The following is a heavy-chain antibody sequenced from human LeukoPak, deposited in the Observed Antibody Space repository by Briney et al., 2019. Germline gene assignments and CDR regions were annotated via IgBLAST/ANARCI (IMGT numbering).Heavy chain of an antibody. D-gene: IGHD3-10*01. CDR2: INDSGSI. Sequence: PSETLSLTCAVYGGSISGYFWTWIRQPPGKGLEWIGEINDSGSINYNPSLKSRVSISVDTSKNQFSLKVSSVTAADTAVYYSARRGSGSLNIQSNFDYWGQGTLVTVSS. CDR1: GGSISGYF. J-gene: IGHJ4*02. CDR3: ARRGSGSLNIQSNFDY. V-gene: IGHV4-34*01.